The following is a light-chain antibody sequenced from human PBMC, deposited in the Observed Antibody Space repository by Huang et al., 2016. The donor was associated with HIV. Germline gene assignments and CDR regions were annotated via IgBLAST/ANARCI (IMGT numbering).Light chain of an antibody. V-gene: IGKV3-11*01. CDR3: QQRSNWPPT. Sequence: EIVLTQSPATLSLSPGERATLSCRASQSVSSYLAWYQQKPGQAPRTLIYDASTRATGIPARFSGSGSGTDFTLTISSLEPEDFAVYYCQQRSNWPPTFGQGTRLEIK. CDR1: QSVSSY. CDR2: DAS. J-gene: IGKJ5*01.